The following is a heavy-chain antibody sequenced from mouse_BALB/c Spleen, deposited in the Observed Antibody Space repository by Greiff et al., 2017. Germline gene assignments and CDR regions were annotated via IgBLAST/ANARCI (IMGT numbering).Heavy chain of an antibody. Sequence: QVQLQESGPGLVAPSQSLSITCTVSGFSLTGYGVNWVRQPPGKGLEWLGMIWGDGSTDYNSALKSRLSISKDNSKSQVFLKMNSLQTDDTARYYCARDWGNYVGYFDYWGQGTTLTVSS. D-gene: IGHD2-1*01. CDR1: GFSLTGYG. CDR2: IWGDGST. J-gene: IGHJ2*01. CDR3: ARDWGNYVGYFDY. V-gene: IGHV2-6-7*01.